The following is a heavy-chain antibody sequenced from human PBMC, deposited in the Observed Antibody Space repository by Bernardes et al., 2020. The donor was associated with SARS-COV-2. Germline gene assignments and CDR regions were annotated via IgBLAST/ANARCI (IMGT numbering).Heavy chain of an antibody. V-gene: IGHV1-18*01. CDR3: ARIRAIVGATRDYYYYGMDV. D-gene: IGHD1-26*01. CDR2: ISAYNGNT. J-gene: IGHJ6*02. CDR1: GYTFTSYG. Sequence: ASVKVSCKASGYTFTSYGISWVRQAPGQGLEWMGWISAYNGNTNYAQKLQGRVTMTTDTSTSTAYMELRSLRSDDTAVYYCARIRAIVGATRDYYYYGMDVWGQGTTVTVSS.